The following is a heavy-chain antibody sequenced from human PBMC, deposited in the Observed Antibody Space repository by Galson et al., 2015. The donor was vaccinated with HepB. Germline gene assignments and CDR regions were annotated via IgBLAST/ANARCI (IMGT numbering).Heavy chain of an antibody. V-gene: IGHV3-30*18. CDR2: ISYDGSNK. D-gene: IGHD4-23*01. CDR3: AKSTVVTGWFDP. Sequence: SLRLSCAASGFTFSSYGMHWVRQAPGKGLEWVAVISYDGSNKYYADSVKGRFTISRDNSKNTLYLQMNSLRAEDTAVYYCAKSTVVTGWFDPWGQGTLVTVSS. CDR1: GFTFSSYG. J-gene: IGHJ5*02.